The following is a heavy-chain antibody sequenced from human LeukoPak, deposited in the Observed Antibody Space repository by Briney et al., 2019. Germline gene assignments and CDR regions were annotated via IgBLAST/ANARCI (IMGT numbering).Heavy chain of an antibody. Sequence: PSETLSLTCTVSGDSISNSYWSWIRQPPGKGVEWIGYFSYTGSTNYNPSLKSRVTISVDTSKNQFSLKLSSVTAADTAVYYCARVGRGDYVWGSYSFDYWGQGTLVTVSS. CDR3: ARVGRGDYVWGSYSFDY. CDR2: FSYTGST. J-gene: IGHJ4*02. V-gene: IGHV4-59*01. CDR1: GDSISNSY. D-gene: IGHD3-16*01.